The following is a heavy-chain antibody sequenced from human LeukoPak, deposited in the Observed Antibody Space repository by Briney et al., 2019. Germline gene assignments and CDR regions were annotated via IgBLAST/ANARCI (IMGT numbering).Heavy chain of an antibody. D-gene: IGHD2-21*01. J-gene: IGHJ4*02. CDR3: AREGEVIVTDNLFY. CDR2: ISGNGGST. V-gene: IGHV3-64D*06. Sequence: GGSLRLSCSASGFTFSSYAMHWVRQAPGKGLEYVSAISGNGGSTYYADSVKGRFTISRDNSKNTLYLQMSSLRAEDTAVYYCAREGEVIVTDNLFYWGQGTLVTVSS. CDR1: GFTFSSYA.